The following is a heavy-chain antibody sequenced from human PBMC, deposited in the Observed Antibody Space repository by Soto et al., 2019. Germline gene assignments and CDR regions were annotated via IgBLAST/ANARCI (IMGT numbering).Heavy chain of an antibody. CDR1: GFTFSSYA. CDR2: ISGSGGST. V-gene: IGHV3-23*01. CDR3: AKVREGDYRWAWGAAKREYDY. J-gene: IGHJ4*02. D-gene: IGHD4-4*01. Sequence: GGSLRLSCAASGFTFSSYAMSWVRQAPGKGLEWVSAISGSGGSTYYADSVKGRFTISRDNSKNTLYLQMNSLRAEDTAVYYCAKVREGDYRWAWGAAKREYDYWGQGTLVTVSS.